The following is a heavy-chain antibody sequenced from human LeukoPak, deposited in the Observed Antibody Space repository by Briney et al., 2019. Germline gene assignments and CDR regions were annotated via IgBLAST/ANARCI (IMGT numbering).Heavy chain of an antibody. Sequence: PGGSLRLSCAASGFTFSSYAMHWVRQAPGKGLEWVAVISYDGSNKYYADSVKGRFTISRDNSKNTLYLQMNSLRAEDTAVYYCARGWLQSEDDAFDIWGQGTMVTVSS. CDR2: ISYDGSNK. V-gene: IGHV3-30*04. D-gene: IGHD5-24*01. J-gene: IGHJ3*02. CDR1: GFTFSSYA. CDR3: ARGWLQSEDDAFDI.